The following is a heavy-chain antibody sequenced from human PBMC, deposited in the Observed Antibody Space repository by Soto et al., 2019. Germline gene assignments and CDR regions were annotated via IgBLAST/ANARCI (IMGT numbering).Heavy chain of an antibody. V-gene: IGHV3-23*01. CDR1: GFIFSNYV. CDR2: ISDSGGTS. D-gene: IGHD3-3*01. J-gene: IGHJ6*03. Sequence: PGGSLRLSCAASGFIFSNYVMSWVRQAPGKGLEWVSSISDSGGTSYYADSVKGRFIISRDNSKNTLYLQMNSLRAEDTAVYYCAKDSSDFWSGYPDYMDVWGKGTTVTVSS. CDR3: AKDSSDFWSGYPDYMDV.